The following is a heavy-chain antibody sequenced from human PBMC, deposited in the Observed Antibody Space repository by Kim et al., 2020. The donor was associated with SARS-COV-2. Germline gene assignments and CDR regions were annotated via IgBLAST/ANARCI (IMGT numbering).Heavy chain of an antibody. CDR3: VRRSGGDGYKYIDN. Sequence: SETLSLTCSVSGGSISRSSHYWAWIRQPPGMGLEWIATIYKSGSTYYNPSLKSRVTISVDTSKNQFSLKVTSVTAADTAVYYCVRRSGGDGYKYIDNWG. CDR2: IYKSGST. J-gene: IGHJ4*01. CDR1: GGSISRSSHY. D-gene: IGHD5-12*01. V-gene: IGHV4-39*01.